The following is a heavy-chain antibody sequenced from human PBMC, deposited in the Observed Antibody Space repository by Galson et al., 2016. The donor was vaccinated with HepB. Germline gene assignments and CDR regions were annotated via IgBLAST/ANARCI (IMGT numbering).Heavy chain of an antibody. CDR2: IKGDSGYT. Sequence: SLRLSCAASGFSFSQYAMSWVRQAPGKGLEWVTIIKGDSGYTQYADSVRGRFTTSRDNSKNTLFLQMNSLRVEDTAVYYCTKDHCSNGARPEHSHMDVWGKGTTVTVSS. CDR3: TKDHCSNGARPEHSHMDV. D-gene: IGHD2-8*01. J-gene: IGHJ6*03. CDR1: GFSFSQYA. V-gene: IGHV3-23*01.